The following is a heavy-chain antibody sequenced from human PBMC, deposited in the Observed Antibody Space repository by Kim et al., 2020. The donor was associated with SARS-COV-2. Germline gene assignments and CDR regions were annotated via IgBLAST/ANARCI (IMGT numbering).Heavy chain of an antibody. J-gene: IGHJ5*02. CDR3: SKGDIVAAGNWFDP. D-gene: IGHD5-12*01. Sequence: GGSLRLSCAASGFTFSSYAMSWVRQAPEKGLEWVSTIRGTGDGTYYADSVKGRFTISRDNSKNTLYLQMNSLRAEDTAVYYCSKGDIVAAGNWFDPWGQGDLVIVS. CDR2: IRGTGDGT. CDR1: GFTFSSYA. V-gene: IGHV3-23*01.